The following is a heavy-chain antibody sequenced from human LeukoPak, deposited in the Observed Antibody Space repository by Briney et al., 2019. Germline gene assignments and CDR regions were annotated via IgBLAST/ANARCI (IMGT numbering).Heavy chain of an antibody. CDR3: ARGDSSGCLYY. Sequence: PGGSLRLSCAASGFTFSSYAMHWVRQAPGKGLEYVSAISSNGGSTYYANSVKGRFTISRDNSKNTLYLQMGGLRAEDMAVYYCARGDSSGCLYYWGQGTLVTVSS. V-gene: IGHV3-64*01. CDR2: ISSNGGST. CDR1: GFTFSSYA. D-gene: IGHD6-19*01. J-gene: IGHJ4*02.